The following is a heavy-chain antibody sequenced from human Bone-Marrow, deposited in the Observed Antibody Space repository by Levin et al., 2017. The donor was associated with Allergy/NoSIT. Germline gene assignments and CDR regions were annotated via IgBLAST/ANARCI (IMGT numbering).Heavy chain of an antibody. CDR2: IDFNGKHT. Sequence: HPGGSLRLSCAASGFNLNDFAVHWVRQAPGKGLEWVADIDFNGKHTFYADSVKGRFTISRDLSKNTVDLQMDSLNSGDTAVYYCVRGQRGVSVAPYDCWGQGTLVTVSS. CDR3: VRGQRGVSVAPYDC. D-gene: IGHD6-19*01. V-gene: IGHV3-30*04. J-gene: IGHJ4*02. CDR1: GFNLNDFA.